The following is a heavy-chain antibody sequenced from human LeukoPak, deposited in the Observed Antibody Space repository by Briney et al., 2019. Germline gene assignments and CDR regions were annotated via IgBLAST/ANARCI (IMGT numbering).Heavy chain of an antibody. J-gene: IGHJ5*02. Sequence: PGGSLRLSCAASGFTFSTYAMNWVRQAPGKGLEWVSYISGRSTTIFYADSVKGRFTVSRDNAKNSLYLQMNSLRAEDTAVYYCARDYYGSGSYPMYNWLDPWGQGTLVTVSS. V-gene: IGHV3-48*01. CDR2: ISGRSTTI. CDR3: ARDYYGSGSYPMYNWLDP. CDR1: GFTFSTYA. D-gene: IGHD3-10*01.